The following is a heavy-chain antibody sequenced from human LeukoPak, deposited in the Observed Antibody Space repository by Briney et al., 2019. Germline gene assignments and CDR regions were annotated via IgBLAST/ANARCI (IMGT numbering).Heavy chain of an antibody. CDR2: INPSGGST. Sequence: ASVKVSCKVSGYTFTSYFMHWVRQAPGQGLEWMGIINPSGGSTSYAQKFQGRVTITADESTSTAYMELSSLRSEDTAVFYCARDHLLYDSSGYYYLDYWGQGTLVTVSS. J-gene: IGHJ4*02. CDR3: ARDHLLYDSSGYYYLDY. CDR1: GYTFTSYF. D-gene: IGHD3-22*01. V-gene: IGHV1-46*01.